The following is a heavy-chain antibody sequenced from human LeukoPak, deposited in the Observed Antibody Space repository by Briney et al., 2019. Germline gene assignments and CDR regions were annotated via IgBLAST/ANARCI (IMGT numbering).Heavy chain of an antibody. CDR1: GFTFSSYG. V-gene: IGHV3-23*01. CDR3: ARPSGYRPYFYYYYYIDV. Sequence: GGTPRLSCAASGFTFSSYGMSWVRQAPGKGLEWVSAISGSGGSTYYADSVKGRFTISRDNSRNSLYLQMNSLTAEDTALYYCARPSGYRPYFYYYYYIDVWGKGTTVTVSS. J-gene: IGHJ6*03. D-gene: IGHD3-22*01. CDR2: ISGSGGST.